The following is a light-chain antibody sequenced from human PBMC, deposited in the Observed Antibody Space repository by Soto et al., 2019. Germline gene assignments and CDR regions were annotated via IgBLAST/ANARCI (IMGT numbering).Light chain of an antibody. CDR2: GNS. V-gene: IGLV1-40*01. Sequence: QSVLTQPPSVSGAPARRVTISCSNIGAANDVHWYQQPPGTAPKLLIYGNSNRPSGVPDRFSGSKSGTSASLAITGLQAEDEADYYCQSYDSSLSGWVFGGGTQLTVL. J-gene: IGLJ3*02. CDR3: QSYDSSLSGWV. CDR1: SNIGAAND.